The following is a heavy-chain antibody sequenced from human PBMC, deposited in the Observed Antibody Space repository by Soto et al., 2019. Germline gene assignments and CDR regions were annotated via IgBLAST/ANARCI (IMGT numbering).Heavy chain of an antibody. J-gene: IGHJ5*02. V-gene: IGHV3-23*01. Sequence: EVQLLESGGGLVQPGGSLRLSCAASGFTFSSYAMSWVRQAPGKGLEWVSAISGSGGSTYYADSVKGRFTISRDNSKNTLYLQMNSLIAEDTAVYYCAKGYSSSWIGYNWFDPWGQGTLVTVSS. CDR3: AKGYSSSWIGYNWFDP. CDR2: ISGSGGST. D-gene: IGHD6-13*01. CDR1: GFTFSSYA.